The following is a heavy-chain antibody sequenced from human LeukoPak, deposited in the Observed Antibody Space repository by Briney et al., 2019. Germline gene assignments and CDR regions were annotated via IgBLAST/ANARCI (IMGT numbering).Heavy chain of an antibody. D-gene: IGHD6-13*01. CDR2: ISNSGSTI. V-gene: IGHV3-48*03. CDR3: ARGTIAAAGYYYFDY. Sequence: PGGSLRLSCAASGFTFSTYEMNWVRQAPGKGLEWASYISNSGSTIYYADSVKGRFTISRDNAKNSLYLQMNSLRAEDTAVYYCARGTIAAAGYYYFDYWGQGTQVTVSS. J-gene: IGHJ4*02. CDR1: GFTFSTYE.